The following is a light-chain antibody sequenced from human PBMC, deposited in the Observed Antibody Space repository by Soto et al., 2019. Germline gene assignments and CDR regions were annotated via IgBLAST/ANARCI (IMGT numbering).Light chain of an antibody. Sequence: EIVMTQSPATLSVSPGERVTLSCRASQSISSSLAWYQQRPGQPPRLLIYGASTRAAGIPDRFSGSGSGTDFTLTISRLEPDDFAVYYCQQYGSSPTFGGGTKVDIK. CDR1: QSISSS. V-gene: IGKV3-20*01. CDR3: QQYGSSPT. CDR2: GAS. J-gene: IGKJ4*01.